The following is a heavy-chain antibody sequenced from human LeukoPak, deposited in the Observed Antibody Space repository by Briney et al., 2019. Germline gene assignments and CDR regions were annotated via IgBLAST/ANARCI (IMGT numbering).Heavy chain of an antibody. CDR2: IYSDGSSS. J-gene: IGHJ4*02. V-gene: IGHV3-74*01. D-gene: IGHD6-13*01. Sequence: PGGSLRLSYAASGFTFSSYWMHWVRQAPGKGLVWVSRIYSDGSSSSYADSVKGRFTISRDNAKNTLYLQMNSLRAEDTAVYYCARVGYSSSWYNFDYWGQGTLVTVSS. CDR1: GFTFSSYW. CDR3: ARVGYSSSWYNFDY.